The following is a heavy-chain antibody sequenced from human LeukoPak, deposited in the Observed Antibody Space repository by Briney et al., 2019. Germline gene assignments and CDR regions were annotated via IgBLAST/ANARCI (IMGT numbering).Heavy chain of an antibody. V-gene: IGHV4-39*01. CDR3: ARYPTYYYDSSGYYPLYYFDY. CDR2: IYYSGCT. J-gene: IGHJ4*02. CDR1: GGSISSSSYY. D-gene: IGHD3-22*01. Sequence: SETLSLTCTVSGGSISSSSYYWGWIPQPPGKGLEWVGSIYYSGCTYYNPSLKSRVTISVDTSKNQFSLKLSSVTAADTAVYYCARYPTYYYDSSGYYPLYYFDYWGQGTLVTVSS.